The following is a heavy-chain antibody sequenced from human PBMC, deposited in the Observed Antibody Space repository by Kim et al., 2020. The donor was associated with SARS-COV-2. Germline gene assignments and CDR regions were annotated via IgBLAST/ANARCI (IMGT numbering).Heavy chain of an antibody. V-gene: IGHV1-3*01. D-gene: IGHD3-10*01. CDR3: ARTYGSGSYYNEQPLGWFDP. CDR2: INAGNGNT. J-gene: IGHJ5*02. Sequence: ASVKVSCKASGYTFTSYAMHWVRQAPGQRLEWMGWINAGNGNTKYSQKFQGRVTITRDTSASTAYMELSSLRSEDTAVYYCARTYGSGSYYNEQPLGWFDPWGQGTLVTVSS. CDR1: GYTFTSYA.